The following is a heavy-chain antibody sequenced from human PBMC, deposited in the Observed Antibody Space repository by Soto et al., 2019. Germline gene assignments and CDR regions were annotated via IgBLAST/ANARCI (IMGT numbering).Heavy chain of an antibody. Sequence: EVQLVESGGGLVQPGGSLRLSCAASGFTFSSYWMSWVRQAPGKGLEWVANIKQDGSEKYYVDSVKGRFTISRDNAKNPLYLQMNSMRAEDTAVYYCARDRTFYGDYSGDFDYLGQGTLVTVSS. CDR3: ARDRTFYGDYSGDFDY. V-gene: IGHV3-7*01. CDR1: GFTFSSYW. J-gene: IGHJ4*02. D-gene: IGHD4-17*01. CDR2: IKQDGSEK.